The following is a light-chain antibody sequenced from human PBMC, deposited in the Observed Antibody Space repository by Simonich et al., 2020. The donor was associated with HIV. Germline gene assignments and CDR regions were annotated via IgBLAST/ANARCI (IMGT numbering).Light chain of an antibody. CDR3: QSYDYSLSVV. Sequence: QSVLTQPPSVSGAPGQRVTISCTGRSSDIGAGYDVQWYQQLPGTAPKLLTFRNNNRPSGVPDRFSGSKSGTSASLAITGLQAEDEADYYCQSYDYSLSVVFGGGTKVTVL. CDR1: SSDIGAGYD. J-gene: IGLJ2*01. CDR2: RNN. V-gene: IGLV1-40*01.